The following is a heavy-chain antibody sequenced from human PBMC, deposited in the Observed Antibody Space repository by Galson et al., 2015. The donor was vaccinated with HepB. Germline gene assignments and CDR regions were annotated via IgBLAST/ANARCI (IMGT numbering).Heavy chain of an antibody. D-gene: IGHD2-21*02. CDR1: GGSFSAYV. CDR2: IIPLFDTP. CDR3: ARGILTSCGDDCYLGRSFDI. J-gene: IGHJ3*02. Sequence: SVKVSCKASGGSFSAYVITWVRQAPGQRLEWMGGIIPLFDTPNYARKFQGRVTITADESTNTAYMNLRSLRSEDTAVYYCARGILTSCGDDCYLGRSFDIWGQGTMITVSS. V-gene: IGHV1-69*13.